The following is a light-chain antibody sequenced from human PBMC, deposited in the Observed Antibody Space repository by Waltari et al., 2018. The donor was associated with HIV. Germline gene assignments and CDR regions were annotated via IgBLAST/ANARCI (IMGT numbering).Light chain of an antibody. V-gene: IGLV2-8*01. J-gene: IGLJ2*01. Sequence: QSALTHPPSASGPPGHSVTTSCNGTRSALGRSDFASCYQLHPDKAPKLILYEATKPPSGVPDRFSGAKSGNTASLTVSGLQTDDEADYYCSSYASNNTFVVFGGGTKLTVL. CDR2: EAT. CDR1: RSALGRSDF. CDR3: SSYASNNTFVV.